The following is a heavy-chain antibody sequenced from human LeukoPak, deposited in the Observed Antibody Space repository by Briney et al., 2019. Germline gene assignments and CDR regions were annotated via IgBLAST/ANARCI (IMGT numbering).Heavy chain of an antibody. CDR3: ARVRYRLAETYIDY. CDR1: GYTFIDYY. J-gene: IGHJ4*02. CDR2: INPNSGGT. V-gene: IGHV1-2*02. D-gene: IGHD3-16*01. Sequence: ASVKVSCKASGYTFIDYYMHWVRQAPGQGLEWMGWINPNSGGTNYAQKFQGRVTMTRDTSISTAYMELSRLRSDDTAVYYCARVRYRLAETYIDYWGQGTLVTVSS.